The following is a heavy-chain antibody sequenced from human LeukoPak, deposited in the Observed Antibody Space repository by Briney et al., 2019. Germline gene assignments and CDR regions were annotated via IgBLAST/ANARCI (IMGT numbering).Heavy chain of an antibody. CDR3: ARHVTVHYSSFDY. CDR2: IYYSGTT. V-gene: IGHV4-59*08. D-gene: IGHD2-15*01. Sequence: SETLSLTCTVSGDSINSDYWNWIRQPPGKGLEWIGFIYYSGTTNYNPSLKSRITISVDTSKKQFSLNLTSVTAADTAVYYCARHVTVHYSSFDYWGQGTLVTVSS. CDR1: GDSINSDY. J-gene: IGHJ4*02.